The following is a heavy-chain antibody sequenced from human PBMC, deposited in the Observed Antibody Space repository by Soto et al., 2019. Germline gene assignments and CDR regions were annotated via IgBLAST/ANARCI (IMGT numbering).Heavy chain of an antibody. V-gene: IGHV2-5*01. Sequence: QITLKESGPTLVNPTQTLTLTCTFSGFSFSTSGVGVGWIRQPPGKALEWLALIYWNDDKRYSPSLKSRLTITKDTSKNQVDLTMTNMDPVDTATYYCVSGSFPNWFDPWGQGTLVTVSS. CDR2: IYWNDDK. D-gene: IGHD3-10*01. CDR1: GFSFSTSGVG. J-gene: IGHJ5*02. CDR3: VSGSFPNWFDP.